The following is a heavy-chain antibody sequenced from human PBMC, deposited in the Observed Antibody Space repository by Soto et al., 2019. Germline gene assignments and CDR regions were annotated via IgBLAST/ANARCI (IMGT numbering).Heavy chain of an antibody. Sequence: GWSLRLCCAASGVNFGGSGMTWVRQALGKGLEWLAKINPDGSGEYYVDSVKGRFTISRDNAKSSLFFQMHSLRDEDTAVYFCAREHYFGLDYWGQGTLVTVSS. CDR3: AREHYFGLDY. CDR1: GVNFGGSG. D-gene: IGHD1-26*01. CDR2: INPDGSGE. J-gene: IGHJ4*02. V-gene: IGHV3-7*04.